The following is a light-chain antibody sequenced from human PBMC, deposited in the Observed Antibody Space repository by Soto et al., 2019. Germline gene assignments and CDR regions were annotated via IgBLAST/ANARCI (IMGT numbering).Light chain of an antibody. CDR3: QQRSNWPGIT. V-gene: IGKV3-11*01. CDR1: QSVNSNY. J-gene: IGKJ5*01. Sequence: EILLTQSPGTLSVSPGEIATLSFSASQSVNSNYLAWYQQKPGQAPRLLIYDASNRATGIPARFSGSGSGTDFTLTISSLEPEDFAVYYCQQRSNWPGITFGQGTRLEIK. CDR2: DAS.